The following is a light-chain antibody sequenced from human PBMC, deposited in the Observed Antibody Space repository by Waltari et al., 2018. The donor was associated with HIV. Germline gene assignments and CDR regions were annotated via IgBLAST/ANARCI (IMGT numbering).Light chain of an antibody. Sequence: QSVLTQPPSASGTPGQRVTISCSGGSSNIGSNSVHWYQQLPGTAPRLLLYSTNQRPSRFPDRFAGSKSGTSASLAISGLQSEDEADYYCATWDDTLNGVIFGGGTKLTVL. V-gene: IGLV1-44*01. J-gene: IGLJ2*01. CDR1: SSNIGSNS. CDR3: ATWDDTLNGVI. CDR2: STN.